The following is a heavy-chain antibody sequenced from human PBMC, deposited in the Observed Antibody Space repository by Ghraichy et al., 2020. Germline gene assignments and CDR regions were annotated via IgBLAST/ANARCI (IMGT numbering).Heavy chain of an antibody. D-gene: IGHD7-27*01. V-gene: IGHV4-59*01. CDR3: ARGIANWGPDGAEAAFDI. CDR1: GGSISSYY. Sequence: SETLSLTCTVSGGSISSYYWSWIRQLPGKGLEWIGYIYYSGSTNYNPSLKSRVTISVETSKNQFSLKLSYVTAADTAVYYYARGIANWGPDGAEAAFDIWGQGTMVTVSS. CDR2: IYYSGST. J-gene: IGHJ3*02.